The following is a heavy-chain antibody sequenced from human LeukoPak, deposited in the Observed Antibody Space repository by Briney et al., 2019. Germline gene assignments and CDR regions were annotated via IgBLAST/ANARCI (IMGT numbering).Heavy chain of an antibody. J-gene: IGHJ4*02. CDR1: GFTFSSYG. Sequence: GGSLRLSCAASGFTFSSYGMHWVRQAPGKGLEWVSVIYSGGSTYYADSVKGRFTISRDNSKNTLYLQMNSLRAEDTAVYYCASGYSSGWYAWGFYFDYWGQGTLVTVSS. CDR2: IYSGGST. V-gene: IGHV3-66*01. D-gene: IGHD6-19*01. CDR3: ASGYSSGWYAWGFYFDY.